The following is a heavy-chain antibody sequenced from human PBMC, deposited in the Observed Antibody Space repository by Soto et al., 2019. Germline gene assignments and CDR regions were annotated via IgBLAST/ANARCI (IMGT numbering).Heavy chain of an antibody. CDR2: ISGSGGST. D-gene: IGHD3-22*01. V-gene: IGHV3-23*01. CDR1: GFTFSSYA. J-gene: IGHJ1*01. CDR3: ARVMYYYDSSGPGTFQH. Sequence: GGSLRLSCAASGFTFSSYAMSWVRQAPGKGLEWVSAISGSGGSTYYADSVKGRFTIPRDNAKNSLYLQMNSLRAEDTAVYYCARVMYYYDSSGPGTFQHWGQGTLVTVSS.